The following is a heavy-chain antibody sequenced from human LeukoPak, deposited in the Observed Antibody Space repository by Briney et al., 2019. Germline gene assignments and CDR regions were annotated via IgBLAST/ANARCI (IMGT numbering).Heavy chain of an antibody. CDR2: IIPIFGTA. V-gene: IGHV1-69*13. CDR3: ARDQGLRKGMAYYGMDV. Sequence: GASVKVSCKASGGTFSSYAISWVRQAPGQGLEWMGGIIPIFGTANYAQKFQGRVTITADESTSTAYMELSSLRSEDTAVYYCARDQGLRKGMAYYGMDVWGQGTTVTVSS. J-gene: IGHJ6*02. CDR1: GGTFSSYA. D-gene: IGHD4-17*01.